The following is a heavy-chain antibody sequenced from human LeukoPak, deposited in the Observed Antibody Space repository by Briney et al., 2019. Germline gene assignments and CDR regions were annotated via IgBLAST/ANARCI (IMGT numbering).Heavy chain of an antibody. CDR1: GSTFDDYA. CDR3: AKDGSGYSSSWDYFDY. V-gene: IGHV3-9*01. D-gene: IGHD6-13*01. Sequence: GGSLRLSCAASGSTFDDYAMHWVRQAPGKGLEWVSGISWNSGSIGYADPVKGRFTISRDNAKNSLYLQMNSLRAEDTALYYCAKDGSGYSSSWDYFDYWGQGTLVTVSS. J-gene: IGHJ4*02. CDR2: ISWNSGSI.